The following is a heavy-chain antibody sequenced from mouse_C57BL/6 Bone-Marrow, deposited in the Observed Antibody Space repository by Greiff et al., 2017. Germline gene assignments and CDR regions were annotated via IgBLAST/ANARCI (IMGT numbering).Heavy chain of an antibody. CDR3: ARGCYYGSSYPNWYCDV. J-gene: IGHJ1*03. Sequence: EVTVVASGGGLVKPGGSLKLSCAASGFTLSDYGMHWVRQAPEKGLEWVAYISSGSSTIYYEDPVKGRLTTSTDNAKNTLFLQMTSLRSEDTAMYYCARGCYYGSSYPNWYCDVWGTGTTVTVSS. CDR2: ISSGSSTI. V-gene: IGHV5-17*01. D-gene: IGHD1-1*01. CDR1: GFTLSDYG.